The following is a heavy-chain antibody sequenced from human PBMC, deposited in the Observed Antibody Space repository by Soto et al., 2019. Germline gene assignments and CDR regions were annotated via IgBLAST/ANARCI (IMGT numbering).Heavy chain of an antibody. D-gene: IGHD3-16*01. CDR3: ARDFGSTTMPIEH. Sequence: QVQLVESGGGVVQPGRSLRLSCVASGFIFSNYGMHWVRQAPGKGLEWVAVISYDGREKNYADFVKGRFTISRDNSKNTLYLQMNSLRGDGTAVYNCARDFGSTTMPIEHWGEGTLVTVSS. CDR1: GFIFSNYG. J-gene: IGHJ1*01. V-gene: IGHV3-30*03. CDR2: ISYDGREK.